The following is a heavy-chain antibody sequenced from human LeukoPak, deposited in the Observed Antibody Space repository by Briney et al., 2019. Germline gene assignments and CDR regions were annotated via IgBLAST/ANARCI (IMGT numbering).Heavy chain of an antibody. J-gene: IGHJ6*02. CDR3: AKDVTSYYYYYYGMDV. CDR2: ISGSGGST. D-gene: IGHD3-16*01. V-gene: IGHV3-23*01. Sequence: GGSLRLSCAASGFTFSSYGMHWVRQAPGKGLEWVSAISGSGGSTYYAVSVKGRFTISRDNSKNTLYLQMNSLRAEDTAVYYCAKDVTSYYYYYYGMDVWGQGTTVTVSS. CDR1: GFTFSSYG.